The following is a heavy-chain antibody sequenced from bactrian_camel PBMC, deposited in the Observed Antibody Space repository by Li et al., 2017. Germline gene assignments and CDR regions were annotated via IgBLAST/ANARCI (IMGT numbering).Heavy chain of an antibody. J-gene: IGHJ4*01. V-gene: IGHV3S54*01. CDR1: GSVDLINK. Sequence: QLVESGGGSVQVGGSLRLSCTASGSVDLINKWAWFRQAPGKEREGVAHIYVPDGTLRYAETVRGRFTISRDNAKNTLYLQLNSLKTEDTAMYYCAKTSERGDSPRGQGTQVTVS. D-gene: IGHD3*01. CDR2: IYVPDGTL.